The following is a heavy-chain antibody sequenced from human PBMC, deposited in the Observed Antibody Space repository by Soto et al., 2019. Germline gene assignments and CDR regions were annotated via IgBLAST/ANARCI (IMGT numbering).Heavy chain of an antibody. J-gene: IGHJ4*02. V-gene: IGHV1-69*01. Sequence: QVQLVQSGAEVKKPGSSVKVSCKASGGTFSSYAISWVRQAPGQGLEWMGGIIPIFGTANYAQKFQGRVTITADESTSTAYMELSSLRSEDTAVYYCARETSGAVDAKSRYFDYWGQGTLVTVSS. CDR1: GGTFSSYA. CDR2: IIPIFGTA. CDR3: ARETSGAVDAKSRYFDY. D-gene: IGHD6-19*01.